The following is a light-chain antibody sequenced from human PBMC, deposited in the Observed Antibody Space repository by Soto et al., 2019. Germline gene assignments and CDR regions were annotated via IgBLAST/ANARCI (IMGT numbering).Light chain of an antibody. Sequence: EFVLTQSPGTLSLSPGERATLSCRASPSVSSNFVAWYQQKPGQAPRLLIYGASSRATGIPDRFSGSGSGTDFTLTISRLEPEDFAVYYCQQYGSSPGTFGQGTKVDIK. CDR2: GAS. CDR3: QQYGSSPGT. CDR1: PSVSSNF. V-gene: IGKV3-20*01. J-gene: IGKJ1*01.